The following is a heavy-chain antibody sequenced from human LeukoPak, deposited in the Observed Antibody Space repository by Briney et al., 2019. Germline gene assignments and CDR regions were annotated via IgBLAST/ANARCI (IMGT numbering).Heavy chain of an antibody. CDR2: ISYDGSNK. Sequence: GGPLRLSCAASGFTFSSYAMHWVRQAPGKGLEWVAVISYDGSNKYYADSVKGRFTISRDNSKNTLYLQMNSLRAEDTAVYYCARDVDGYYYDSSGSTFDPWGQGTLVTVSS. D-gene: IGHD3-22*01. V-gene: IGHV3-30-3*01. CDR1: GFTFSSYA. J-gene: IGHJ5*02. CDR3: ARDVDGYYYDSSGSTFDP.